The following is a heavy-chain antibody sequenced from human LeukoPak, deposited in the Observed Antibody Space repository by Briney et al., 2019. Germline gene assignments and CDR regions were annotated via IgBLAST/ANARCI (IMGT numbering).Heavy chain of an antibody. D-gene: IGHD2-15*01. CDR2: INPNSGGT. CDR3: ARGRGGKYCSGGSCYSYDYYYYYMDV. V-gene: IGHV1/OR15-1*04. Sequence: ASVKVSCKASGYIFTDYYMHWVRQAPGQELGWMGRINPNSGGTNYAQKFQGRVTITADKSTSTAYMELSSLRSEDTAVYYCARGRGGKYCSGGSCYSYDYYYYYMDVWGKGTTVTVSS. CDR1: GYIFTDYY. J-gene: IGHJ6*03.